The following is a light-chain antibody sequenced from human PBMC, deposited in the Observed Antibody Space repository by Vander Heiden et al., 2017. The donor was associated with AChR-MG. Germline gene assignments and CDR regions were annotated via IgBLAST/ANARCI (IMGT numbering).Light chain of an antibody. Sequence: FPPSPRTLSMSPGQRATLSCRASQSIRSNIVAWYQQKPGQAPRVLIYAASTRATGIPDRFSGSGSGTDFTLIISSLQPEDFAVYFCQQDGNSPCTFGQGTRLEIK. J-gene: IGKJ5*01. CDR3: QQDGNSPCT. CDR2: AAS. CDR1: QSIRSNI. V-gene: IGKV3-20*01.